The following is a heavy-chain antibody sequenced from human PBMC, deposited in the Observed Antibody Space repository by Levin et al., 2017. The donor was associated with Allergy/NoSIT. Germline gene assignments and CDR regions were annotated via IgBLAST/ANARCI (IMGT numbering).Heavy chain of an antibody. J-gene: IGHJ4*02. D-gene: IGHD6-13*01. Sequence: AGGSLRLSCAASGFTFSSYAMSWVRQAPGKGLEWVSAISGSGGSTYYADSVKGRFTISRDNSKNTLYLQMNSLRAEDTAVYYCAKGGYSSSWYFDYWGQGTLVTVSS. CDR1: GFTFSSYA. CDR3: AKGGYSSSWYFDY. V-gene: IGHV3-23*01. CDR2: ISGSGGST.